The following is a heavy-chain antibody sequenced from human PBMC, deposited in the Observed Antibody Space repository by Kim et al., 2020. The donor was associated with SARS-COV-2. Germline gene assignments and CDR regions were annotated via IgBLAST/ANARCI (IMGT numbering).Heavy chain of an antibody. J-gene: IGHJ6*02. Sequence: GGSLRLSCAASGFTFSSYGMHWVRQAPGKGLEWVAVIWYDGSNKYYADSVKGRFTISRDNSKNTLYLQMNSLRAEDTAVYYCARDLLTAGDYARSTYYYYYGMDVWGQGTTVTVSS. V-gene: IGHV3-33*01. CDR2: IWYDGSNK. D-gene: IGHD4-17*01. CDR3: ARDLLTAGDYARSTYYYYYGMDV. CDR1: GFTFSSYG.